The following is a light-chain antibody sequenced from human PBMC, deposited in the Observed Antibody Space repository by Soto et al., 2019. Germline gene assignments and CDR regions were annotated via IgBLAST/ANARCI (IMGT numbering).Light chain of an antibody. V-gene: IGKV3-11*01. CDR1: QNVRGY. CDR3: QQNLGVHT. CDR2: DAS. Sequence: EIVLIQSPRTLSLSRGERDTLCCRASQNVRGYLAWYQQKPGQAPRLLIYDASNRATGIPARFSGSGSGTDFTLTISSLEPEDSAVYYCQQNLGVHTFGQGTKVDIK. J-gene: IGKJ1*01.